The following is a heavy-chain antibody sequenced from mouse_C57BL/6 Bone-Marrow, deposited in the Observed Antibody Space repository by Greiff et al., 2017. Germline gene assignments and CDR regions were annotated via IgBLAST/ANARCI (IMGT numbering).Heavy chain of an antibody. CDR3: ARGGKLARFAY. CDR2: ISSGSSTI. V-gene: IGHV5-17*01. D-gene: IGHD4-1*01. J-gene: IGHJ3*01. CDR1: GFTFSDYG. Sequence: EVQLVESGGGLVKPGGSLKLSCAASGFTFSDYGMHWVRQAPEKGLEWVAYISSGSSTIYYADTVKGRFTISRDNAKNTLFLQMTSLRSEDTARYYCARGGKLARFAYWGQGTLVTDSA.